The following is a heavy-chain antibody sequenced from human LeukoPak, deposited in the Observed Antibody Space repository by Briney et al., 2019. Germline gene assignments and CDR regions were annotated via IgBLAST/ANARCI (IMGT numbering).Heavy chain of an antibody. D-gene: IGHD1-26*01. CDR3: ARGREWELLG. CDR2: IIPIFGTA. CDR1: GYTFTNYA. V-gene: IGHV1-69*13. Sequence: SVKVSCKASGYTFTNYAIHWVRQAPGQGLEWMGGIIPIFGTANYAQKFQGRVTITADESTSTAYMELSSLRSEDTAVYYCARGREWELLGWGQGTLVTVSS. J-gene: IGHJ4*02.